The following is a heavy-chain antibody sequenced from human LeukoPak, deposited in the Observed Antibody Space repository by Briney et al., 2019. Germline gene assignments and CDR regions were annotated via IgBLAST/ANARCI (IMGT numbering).Heavy chain of an antibody. CDR1: GSRFTNYW. CDR2: IYPGDSDT. CDR3: ARTLKGYCSSTSCYPVYYYYYMDV. Sequence: GESLKISCKGSGSRFTNYWIGWVRPMPGKGLEWMGIIYPGDSDTRYSPSFQGQVTISADKSISTAYLQWSSLKASDTAMYYCARTLKGYCSSTSCYPVYYYYYMDVWGKGTTVTVSS. D-gene: IGHD2-2*01. V-gene: IGHV5-51*01. J-gene: IGHJ6*03.